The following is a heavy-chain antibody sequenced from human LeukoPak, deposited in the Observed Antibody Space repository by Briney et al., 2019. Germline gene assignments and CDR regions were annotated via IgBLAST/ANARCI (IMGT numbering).Heavy chain of an antibody. D-gene: IGHD5-18*01. Sequence: GASVKVSCKASGYTFTSYDINWVRQATGQGLEWMGWMNPNSGNTGYAQKFQGRVTMTRNTSISTAYMELSSLRSEDTAVYYCARGPYSYDDYYYYYYMDVWGKGTMVTVSS. J-gene: IGHJ6*03. CDR3: ARGPYSYDDYYYYYYMDV. CDR2: MNPNSGNT. CDR1: GYTFTSYD. V-gene: IGHV1-8*01.